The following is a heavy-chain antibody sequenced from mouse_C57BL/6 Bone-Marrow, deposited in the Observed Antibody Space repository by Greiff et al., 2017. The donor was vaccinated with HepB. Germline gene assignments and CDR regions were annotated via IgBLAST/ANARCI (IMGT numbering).Heavy chain of an antibody. CDR1: GYTFTSYW. CDR3: ARGWLRRRTWFAY. CDR2: IYPGSGSN. Sequence: VKLQQPGAELVKPGASVKMSCKASGYTFTSYWITWVKQRPGQGLEWIGDIYPGSGSNNYNEKFKSKATLTVDTSSSTAYMQHSSLTSEDAAVYYCARGWLRRRTWFAYWGQGTLVTVSA. J-gene: IGHJ3*01. V-gene: IGHV1-55*01. D-gene: IGHD2-2*01.